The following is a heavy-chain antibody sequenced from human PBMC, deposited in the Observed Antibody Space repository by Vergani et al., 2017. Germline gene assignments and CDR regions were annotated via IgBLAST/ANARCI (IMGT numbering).Heavy chain of an antibody. Sequence: VQLVESGGGLVKPGRSLRLSCAASGFTFSSYGMHWVRQAPGKGLEWVAVISYDGSNKYYADSVKGRFTISRDNSKNTLYLQMNSLRAEDTAVYYCARDERPDYDILTGHLDYWGQGTLVTVSS. V-gene: IGHV3-30*03. CDR1: GFTFSSYG. CDR2: ISYDGSNK. CDR3: ARDERPDYDILTGHLDY. D-gene: IGHD3-9*01. J-gene: IGHJ4*02.